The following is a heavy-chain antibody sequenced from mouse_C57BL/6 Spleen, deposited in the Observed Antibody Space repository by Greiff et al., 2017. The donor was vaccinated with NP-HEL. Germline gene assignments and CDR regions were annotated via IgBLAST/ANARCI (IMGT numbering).Heavy chain of an antibody. CDR3: ARGTYYSNLDY. CDR1: GYSITSGYD. Sequence: EVQLQQSGPGMVKPSQSLSLTCTVTGYSITSGYDWHWIRHFPGNKLEWMGYISYSGSTNYNPSLKSRISITHDTSKNHFFLKLNSVTTEDTATYYCARGTYYSNLDYWGQGTTLTVSS. J-gene: IGHJ2*01. V-gene: IGHV3-1*01. D-gene: IGHD2-5*01. CDR2: ISYSGST.